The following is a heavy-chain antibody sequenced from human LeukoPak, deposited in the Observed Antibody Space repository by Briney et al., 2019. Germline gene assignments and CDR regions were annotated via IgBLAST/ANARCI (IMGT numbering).Heavy chain of an antibody. CDR2: ISSSGSTI. CDR1: GFTFSSYE. Sequence: GGSLRLSCAASGFTFSSYEMNWVRQAPGKGLEWVSYISSSGSTIYYADSVKGRFTISRDNAKNSLYLQMNSLRAEDTAVYYCARETDWDSSGYLGAMGGWGQGTLVTVSS. CDR3: ARETDWDSSGYLGAMGG. V-gene: IGHV3-48*03. J-gene: IGHJ4*02. D-gene: IGHD3-22*01.